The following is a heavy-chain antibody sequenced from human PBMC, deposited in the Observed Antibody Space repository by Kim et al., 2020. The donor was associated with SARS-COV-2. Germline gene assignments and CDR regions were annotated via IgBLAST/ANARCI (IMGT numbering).Heavy chain of an antibody. D-gene: IGHD3-3*01. CDR3: ARGFFGIDH. V-gene: IGHV3-48*02. Sequence: GGSLRLSCAASGFSFNTYDMNWVRQAPGKGLEWVAYIRGTSDIIYYADSVRGRFTIFRDNAKNSLYLQMNRLRDEDTAVYYCARGFFGIDHWGQGNLVTVST. CDR1: GFSFNTYD. J-gene: IGHJ4*02. CDR2: IRGTSDII.